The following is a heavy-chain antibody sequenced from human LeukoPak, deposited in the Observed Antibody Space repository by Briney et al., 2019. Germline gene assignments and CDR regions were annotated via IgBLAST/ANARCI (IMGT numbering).Heavy chain of an antibody. CDR3: ARVGCSGGSCYSVY. D-gene: IGHD2-15*01. CDR2: ISSSSSTI. J-gene: IGHJ4*02. Sequence: GGSLRLSCAASGFTFSSYSMNWVRQAPGKVLEWVSYISSSSSTIYYADSVKGRFTISRDNAKNSLYLQMNSLRAEDTAVYYCARVGCSGGSCYSVYWGQGTLVTVSS. CDR1: GFTFSSYS. V-gene: IGHV3-48*01.